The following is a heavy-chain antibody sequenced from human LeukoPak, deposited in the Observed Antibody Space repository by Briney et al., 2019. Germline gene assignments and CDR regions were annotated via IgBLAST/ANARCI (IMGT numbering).Heavy chain of an antibody. CDR3: AKGLRLGEFSLYRPSDS. J-gene: IGHJ4*02. D-gene: IGHD3-16*02. CDR1: GFAFDDYA. V-gene: IGHV3-43*02. Sequence: GGSLRLSCAASGFAFDDYAMHWVRHAPGKGLEWVSLISGNGANTYFGDSVKGRFTISRDNRKKSLYLQMDSLRTEDTALYYCAKGLRLGEFSLYRPSDSWGQGTLVSVSS. CDR2: ISGNGANT.